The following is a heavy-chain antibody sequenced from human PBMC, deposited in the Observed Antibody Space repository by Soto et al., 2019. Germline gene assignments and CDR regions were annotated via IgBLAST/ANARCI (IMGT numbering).Heavy chain of an antibody. CDR1: GGSISSSSYY. J-gene: IGHJ4*02. CDR3: ATSYSSSWALDY. V-gene: IGHV4-39*01. D-gene: IGHD6-13*01. Sequence: ASETLSLTCTVSGGSISSSSYYWGWIRQPPGKGLEWIGSIYYSGSTYYNPSLKSRVTISVDTSKNQFSLKLSSVTAADTAVYYCATSYSSSWALDYWGQGTLVTVSS. CDR2: IYYSGST.